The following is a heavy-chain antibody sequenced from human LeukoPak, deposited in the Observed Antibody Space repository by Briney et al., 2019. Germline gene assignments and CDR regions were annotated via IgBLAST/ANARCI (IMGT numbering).Heavy chain of an antibody. Sequence: ASVKVSCKASGYTFSSYGISWVRQAPGQGLECMGWISGYTGNTNYAQKLQGRVTMTTDASTTTASMELRSLRSDDTAVYYCARDFLQFDSSEKYYEDTFDVWGQGTMVTASS. V-gene: IGHV1-18*01. J-gene: IGHJ3*01. CDR2: ISGYTGNT. D-gene: IGHD3-22*01. CDR3: ARDFLQFDSSEKYYEDTFDV. CDR1: GYTFSSYG.